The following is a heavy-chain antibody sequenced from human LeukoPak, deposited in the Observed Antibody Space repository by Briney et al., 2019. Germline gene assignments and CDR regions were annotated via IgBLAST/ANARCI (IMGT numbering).Heavy chain of an antibody. J-gene: IGHJ4*02. D-gene: IGHD3-22*01. CDR1: GGTSNSHA. V-gene: IGHV1-69*04. CDR3: ATTNDGGGYQWGDFFDF. Sequence: ASVKVSCKASGGTSNSHAISWVRQAPGRGLEWMGRIIPNLGTTNRAQNFQDRVTLTTDKSTNTAYMELTSLTSDDTAVYYCATTNDGGGYQWGDFFDFWGQGTLVTVSS. CDR2: IIPNLGTT.